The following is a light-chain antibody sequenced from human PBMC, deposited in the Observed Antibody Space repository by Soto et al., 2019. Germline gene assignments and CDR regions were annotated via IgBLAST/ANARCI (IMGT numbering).Light chain of an antibody. Sequence: DIQMTQSPSTLSASVGDRVTITCRASQSINTWLAWYQQKPGQAPKLLIYGASSLESGVPSRFSVSGSGTEFTLSISSLQPDDFATYYCQQYNTYSRTFGQGAKV. V-gene: IGKV1-5*01. CDR2: GAS. CDR3: QQYNTYSRT. CDR1: QSINTW. J-gene: IGKJ1*01.